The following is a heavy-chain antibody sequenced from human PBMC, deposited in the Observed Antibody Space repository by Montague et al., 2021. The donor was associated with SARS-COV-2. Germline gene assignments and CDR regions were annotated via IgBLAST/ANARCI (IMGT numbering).Heavy chain of an antibody. CDR1: GFSLSTSGMC. J-gene: IGHJ4*02. CDR3: ARSYGTSVVTRAFDD. D-gene: IGHD4-23*01. V-gene: IGHV2-70*01. CDR2: IDWADDK. Sequence: PALVKPTQTLTLTCTFSGFSLSTSGMCVSWIRQPPGKALEWLTLIDWADDKYYSTSLKTRLTISKYTSKNQVLLTMTNIDPVDTATYYCARSYGTSVVTRAFDDGGQGNLVTVSS.